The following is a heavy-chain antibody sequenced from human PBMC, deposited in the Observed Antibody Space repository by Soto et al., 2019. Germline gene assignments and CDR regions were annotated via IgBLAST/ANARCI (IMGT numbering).Heavy chain of an antibody. Sequence: GGSLNLSCAASGFTLSNYCLTWVRQAPGAGLEWVANINKDGSQKNYVDSVKGRFTIARDNGQNSLSLQINSLRVEETAVYYCVRERGLDSWGQGALVSV. CDR3: VRERGLDS. V-gene: IGHV3-7*03. CDR1: GFTLSNYC. J-gene: IGHJ5*01. D-gene: IGHD3-10*01. CDR2: INKDGSQK.